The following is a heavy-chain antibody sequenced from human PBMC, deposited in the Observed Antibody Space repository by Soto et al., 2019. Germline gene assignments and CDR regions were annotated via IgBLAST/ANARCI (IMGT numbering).Heavy chain of an antibody. CDR1: GGSIGTRNYY. Sequence: QLQLQESGPGLVKPSETLSLTCNVSGGSIGTRNYYWAWIRQPPGKGLEWIGSLYYSGSTYYNPSLKSRVTIPVDTSKNQFSLKVTSVTAADTAVYYCARHYSSGWDYFDYWGQGTLVTVSS. V-gene: IGHV4-39*01. J-gene: IGHJ4*02. D-gene: IGHD6-19*01. CDR2: LYYSGST. CDR3: ARHYSSGWDYFDY.